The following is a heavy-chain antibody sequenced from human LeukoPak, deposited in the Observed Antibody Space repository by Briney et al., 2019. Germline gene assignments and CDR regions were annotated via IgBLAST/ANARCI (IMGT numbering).Heavy chain of an antibody. CDR2: IRHDGTNK. J-gene: IGHJ4*02. V-gene: IGHV3-30*02. D-gene: IGHD3-3*01. CDR1: GFTFNNYG. CDR3: AGSYYDFWSGYFCFDY. Sequence: PGGSLRLSCAASGFTFNNYGMHWVRQAPGKGLEWVAFIRHDGTNKYYADSVKGRFTISRDNSKDTLYLQMNSLSPDDTAVYYCAGSYYDFWSGYFCFDYWGQGTLVTVSS.